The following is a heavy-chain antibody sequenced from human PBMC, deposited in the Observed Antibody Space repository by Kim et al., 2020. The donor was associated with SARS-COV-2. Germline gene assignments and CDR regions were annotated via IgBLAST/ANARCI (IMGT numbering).Heavy chain of an antibody. J-gene: IGHJ6*02. CDR2: ISYDGSNK. Sequence: GGSLRLSCAASGFTFSSYGMHWVRQAPGKGLEWVAVISYDGSNKYYADSVKGRFTISRDNSKNTLYLQMNSLRAEDTAVYYCAKDGQQLGTEGLYYYGMDVWGQGTTVTVSS. V-gene: IGHV3-30*18. CDR1: GFTFSSYG. CDR3: AKDGQQLGTEGLYYYGMDV. D-gene: IGHD6-13*01.